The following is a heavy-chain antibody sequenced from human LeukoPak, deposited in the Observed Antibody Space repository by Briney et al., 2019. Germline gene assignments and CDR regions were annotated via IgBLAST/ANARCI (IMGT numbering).Heavy chain of an antibody. V-gene: IGHV1-18*01. CDR1: GYTFTSYG. CDR2: ISAYNGNT. Sequence: ASVKVSCKASGYTFTSYGISWVRQAPGQGLEWMGWISAYNGNTNYAQKLQGRVTMTTDTSTSTAYMELSSLRSEDTAVYYCARDQNAGTTVTANFDYWGQGTLVTVSS. J-gene: IGHJ4*02. D-gene: IGHD4-17*01. CDR3: ARDQNAGTTVTANFDY.